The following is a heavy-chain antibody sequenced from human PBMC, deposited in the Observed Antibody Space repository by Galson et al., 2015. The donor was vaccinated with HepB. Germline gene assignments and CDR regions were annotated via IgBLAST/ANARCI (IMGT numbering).Heavy chain of an antibody. CDR1: GFTFRNAW. V-gene: IGHV3-15*01. CDR3: ATGEDGHSY. D-gene: IGHD5-24*01. J-gene: IGHJ4*02. CDR2: IKSQTYGETT. Sequence: SLRLSCAASGFTFRNAWMNWVRQAPGKGLEWVGRIKSQTYGETTDYAAHVKGRFTISRDDSKKTLYLQMNNLKTEDTAVFYCATGEDGHSYWGQGTLVTVSA.